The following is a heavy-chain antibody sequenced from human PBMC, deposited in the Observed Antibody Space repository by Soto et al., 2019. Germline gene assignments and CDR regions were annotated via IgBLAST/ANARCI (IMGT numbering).Heavy chain of an antibody. V-gene: IGHV3-21*01. CDR1: GFTFSSYS. J-gene: IGHJ6*02. CDR3: ATHPGRSITMVRGGLYYYYGMDV. CDR2: ISSSSSYI. D-gene: IGHD3-10*01. Sequence: EVQLVESGGGLVKPGGSLRLSCAASGFTFSSYSMNWVRQDPGKGLEWVSSISSSSSYIYYADSVKGRFTISRDNDKNSLYLQMNSLSAEDTAVSYCATHPGRSITMVRGGLYYYYGMDVWGQGPKVTVSS.